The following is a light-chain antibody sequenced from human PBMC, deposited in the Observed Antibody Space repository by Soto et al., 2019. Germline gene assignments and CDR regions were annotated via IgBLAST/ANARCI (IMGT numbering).Light chain of an antibody. V-gene: IGKV3-11*01. Sequence: EIVMTQSPATLSVSPGEGATLSCRASQSVSTNLAWYQQKPGQAPRLLIDGASSRATGIPARFSGSGSGTDFTLTISSLEPEDFAVYYCQQRSNWPRTFGQGTKVDIK. CDR3: QQRSNWPRT. CDR2: GAS. CDR1: QSVSTN. J-gene: IGKJ1*01.